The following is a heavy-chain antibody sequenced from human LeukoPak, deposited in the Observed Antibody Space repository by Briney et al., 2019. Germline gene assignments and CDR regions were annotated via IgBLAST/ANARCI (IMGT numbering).Heavy chain of an antibody. CDR3: AREAPRGSFYYCDY. CDR2: IYSGDST. CDR1: GFSVSTNY. J-gene: IGHJ4*02. Sequence: PGGSLRLSCAASGFSVSTNYMSWVRQAPGKGLEWVSVIYSGDSTYYAASVKGRFTISIDYSKNTLYLQMNSLRAEDTAVYDCAREAPRGSFYYCDYWGQGTLVTVSS. D-gene: IGHD3-16*01. V-gene: IGHV3-53*01.